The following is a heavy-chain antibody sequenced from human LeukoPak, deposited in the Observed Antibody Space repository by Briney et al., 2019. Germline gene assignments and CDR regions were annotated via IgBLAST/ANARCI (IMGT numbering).Heavy chain of an antibody. J-gene: IGHJ1*01. CDR1: GGSFSGYY. CDR3: ARGPYSSGWYKAEYFQH. D-gene: IGHD6-19*01. Sequence: SETLSLTCAVYGGSFSGYYWSWIRQPPGKGVEWIGEINHSGSTNYNPSLKSRVTISVDTSKSQFSLKLSSVTAADTAVYYCARGPYSSGWYKAEYFQHWGQGTLVTVSS. V-gene: IGHV4-34*01. CDR2: INHSGST.